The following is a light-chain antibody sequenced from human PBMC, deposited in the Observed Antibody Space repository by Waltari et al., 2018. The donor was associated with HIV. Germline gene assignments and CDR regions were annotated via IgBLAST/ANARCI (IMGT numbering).Light chain of an antibody. CDR1: NMGGKR. CDR2: DDS. V-gene: IGLV3-21*02. CDR3: QVWDIHSDHVL. Sequence: SYVLTQPPSVSVAPGQTARITCEGRNMGGKRVHVHQQKPGQAPVLVVYDDSARPSGIPERFSGANSGNMATLTISRVEAGDEADYYCQVWDIHSDHVLFGGGTKLTVL. J-gene: IGLJ2*01.